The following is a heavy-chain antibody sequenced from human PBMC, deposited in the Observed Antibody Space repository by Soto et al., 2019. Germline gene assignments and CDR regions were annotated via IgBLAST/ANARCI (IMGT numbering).Heavy chain of an antibody. Sequence: SETLSLTCTVSGGSVSSGSYYWSWIRQPPGKGLEWIGYIYYSGSTNYNPSLKSRVTISVDTSKNQFSLKLSSLTAADTAVYYCARGTGTYDYWGQGTLVTVSS. D-gene: IGHD7-27*01. CDR2: IYYSGST. CDR3: ARGTGTYDY. J-gene: IGHJ4*02. V-gene: IGHV4-61*01. CDR1: GGSVSSGSYY.